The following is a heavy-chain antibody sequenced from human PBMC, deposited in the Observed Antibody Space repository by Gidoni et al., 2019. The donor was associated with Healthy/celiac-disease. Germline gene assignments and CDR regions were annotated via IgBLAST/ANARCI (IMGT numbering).Heavy chain of an antibody. CDR3: ARGKYQLTHLDY. V-gene: IGHV4-34*01. CDR2: SNHTGST. CDR1: GGSFSCYY. Sequence: QLQQWGAGLLKPSEPLSLTCAVYGGSFSCYYWSWIRQPPGKGLEWIGESNHTGSTNCNQSIKSRVTISLDTSKNQFSLKMSSVTAADTVVYYCARGKYQLTHLDYWGQGTLVTVSS. J-gene: IGHJ4*02. D-gene: IGHD2-2*01.